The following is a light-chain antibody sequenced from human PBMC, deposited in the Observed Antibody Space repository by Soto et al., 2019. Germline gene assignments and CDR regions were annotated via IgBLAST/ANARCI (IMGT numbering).Light chain of an antibody. CDR2: DVS. J-gene: IGLJ1*01. V-gene: IGLV2-14*01. CDR3: SSYTSSSTGV. CDR1: SSEVGGYNF. Sequence: QSVRTQPASVSGSPGQSITISCTGTSSEVGGYNFVSWYQQHPGKAPKLMIYDVSNRPSGVSNRFSGSKSGNTASLTISGLQAEDEADYYCSSYTSSSTGVFGTGTKVTVL.